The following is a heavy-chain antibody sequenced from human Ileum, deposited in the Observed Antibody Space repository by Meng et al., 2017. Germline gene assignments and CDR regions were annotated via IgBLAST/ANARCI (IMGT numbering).Heavy chain of an antibody. Sequence: QVHLAESGGGVVQPGSSLRLSCAASGFTFSSYAVHWVRQAPGKGLEWVAVISFDGSNKYYIDSVKGRFTISRDNSKNTVFLQMGSLRAEDTALYYCARGLPYYDSTDYYRLDYWGQGTLVTVSS. J-gene: IGHJ4*02. V-gene: IGHV3-30-3*01. D-gene: IGHD3-22*01. CDR1: GFTFSSYA. CDR2: ISFDGSNK. CDR3: ARGLPYYDSTDYYRLDY.